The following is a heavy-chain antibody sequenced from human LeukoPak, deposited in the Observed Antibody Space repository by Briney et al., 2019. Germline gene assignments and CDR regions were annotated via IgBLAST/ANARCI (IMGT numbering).Heavy chain of an antibody. CDR1: GYIFTNYW. D-gene: IGHD1-14*01. Sequence: GESLKISCRASGYIFTNYWIAWVRWMPGKGLEWMGIIYPGDSDTRYSPSFQGQVTISADKSISTAYLQWSSLKASDTAMYYCARQFGIKRGFDIWGQGTMVTVSS. CDR3: ARQFGIKRGFDI. J-gene: IGHJ3*02. V-gene: IGHV5-51*01. CDR2: IYPGDSDT.